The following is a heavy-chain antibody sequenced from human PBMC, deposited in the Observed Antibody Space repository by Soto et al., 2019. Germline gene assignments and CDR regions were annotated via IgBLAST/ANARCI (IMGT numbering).Heavy chain of an antibody. J-gene: IGHJ4*02. CDR1: GFTFSSYA. Sequence: GGSLRLACASSGFTFSSYAMSLVRQAPGKGLEWVSAISGSGGSTYYADSVKGRFTISRDNSKNTLYLQMNSLRAEDTAVYYCAKQGGSIAARPWLHFDYWGQGTLVTVSS. D-gene: IGHD6-6*01. CDR2: ISGSGGST. CDR3: AKQGGSIAARPWLHFDY. V-gene: IGHV3-23*01.